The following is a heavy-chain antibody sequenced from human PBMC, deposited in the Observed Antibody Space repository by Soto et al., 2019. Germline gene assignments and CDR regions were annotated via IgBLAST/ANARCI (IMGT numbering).Heavy chain of an antibody. D-gene: IGHD6-6*01. J-gene: IGHJ6*02. CDR1: GFTFSSYW. CDR3: ARDFRIAARPLYYYYGMDV. V-gene: IGHV3-7*01. Sequence: GGSLRLSCAASGFTFSSYWMSWVRQAPGKGLEWVANIKQDGSEKYYVDSVKGRFTISRDNAKNSLYLQMNSLRAEDTAVYYCARDFRIAARPLYYYYGMDVWGQGTTVTVSS. CDR2: IKQDGSEK.